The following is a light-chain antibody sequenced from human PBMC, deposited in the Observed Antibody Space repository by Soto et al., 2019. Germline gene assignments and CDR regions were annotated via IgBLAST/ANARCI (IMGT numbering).Light chain of an antibody. CDR1: SSNIGSNY. J-gene: IGLJ3*02. CDR3: AAWDDSLSGWV. Sequence: QSVLTRPPSASGTPGQRVTISCSGSSSNIGSNYVYWYQQLPGTAPKLLIYRNNQRPSGVPDRFSGSKSGTSASLAISGLRSEDEADYYCAAWDDSLSGWVFGGGTQLTVL. CDR2: RNN. V-gene: IGLV1-47*01.